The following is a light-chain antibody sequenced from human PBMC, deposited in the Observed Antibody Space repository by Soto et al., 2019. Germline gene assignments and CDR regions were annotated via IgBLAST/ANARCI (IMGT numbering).Light chain of an antibody. J-gene: IGKJ1*01. CDR3: QQSYSSPPT. CDR2: DAS. V-gene: IGKV1-5*01. CDR1: RRISTW. Sequence: DIQMTQSPSTLSASVVDGVTITCRASRRISTWLAWYQQKPGKAPKLLISDASSLETGVPSRFSGSGSGTEFTLTINSLQPDDFATYYCQQSYSSPPTFGQGTKVDI.